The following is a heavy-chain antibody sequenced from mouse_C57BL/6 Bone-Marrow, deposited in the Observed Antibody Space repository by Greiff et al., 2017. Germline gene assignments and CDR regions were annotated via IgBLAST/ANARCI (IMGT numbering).Heavy chain of an antibody. CDR1: GFTFTDYY. D-gene: IGHD4-1*01. J-gene: IGHJ3*01. CDR2: LRNKANGYTT. Sequence: EVKLMESGGGLVQPGASLRLSCAASGFTFTDYYMSWVRQPPGQAPEWLALLRNKANGYTTEYPASVQGRFTISRANSQNILYLQKNTLRAEDSATYYCVKERTGTGGAWFAYWGQGTLVTVSA. CDR3: VKERTGTGGAWFAY. V-gene: IGHV7-4*01.